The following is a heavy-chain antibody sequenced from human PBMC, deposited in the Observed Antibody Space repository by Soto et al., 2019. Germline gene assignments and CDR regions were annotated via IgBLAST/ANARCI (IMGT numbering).Heavy chain of an antibody. Sequence: SETLSLTCAAYDGPFSDYSWHWIRQPPGKGLEWIGEINHSGTSNYNPSLKSRVTISVDTSKNQFSLKLSSVTAADTAVYYCARDLRKVVAATQNAPYYYYGMDVWGQGTTVTVSS. V-gene: IGHV4-34*01. J-gene: IGHJ6*02. D-gene: IGHD2-15*01. CDR1: DGPFSDYS. CDR2: INHSGTS. CDR3: ARDLRKVVAATQNAPYYYYGMDV.